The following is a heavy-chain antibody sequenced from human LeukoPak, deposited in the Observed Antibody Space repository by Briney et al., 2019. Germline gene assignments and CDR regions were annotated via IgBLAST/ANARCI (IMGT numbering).Heavy chain of an antibody. D-gene: IGHD6-19*01. Sequence: SETLPLTCTVSGGSISSYYWNWIRQPPGKGLEWIGYIYYSGSTNYNPSLKSRVTISLDTSKNQFSLKLSSLTAADTAAYYCARVGKQWLVLRGWFDPWGQGTLVTVSS. V-gene: IGHV4-59*01. CDR3: ARVGKQWLVLRGWFDP. CDR1: GGSISSYY. J-gene: IGHJ5*02. CDR2: IYYSGST.